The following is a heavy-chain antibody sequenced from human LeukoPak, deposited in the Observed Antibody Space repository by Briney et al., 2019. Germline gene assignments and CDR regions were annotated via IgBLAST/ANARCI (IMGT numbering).Heavy chain of an antibody. J-gene: IGHJ5*02. CDR3: AREYSSSWYNSPRFDP. CDR2: INPHSGDT. D-gene: IGHD6-13*01. CDR1: GYSFTDYY. V-gene: IGHV1-2*02. Sequence: ASVKVSCKASGYSFTDYYIHWVRQAPGQGLEWMGCINPHSGDTKYAQKFQARVTMTRDTSISTAYMELSRLRSDDTAVYYCAREYSSSWYNSPRFDPWGQGTLVTVSS.